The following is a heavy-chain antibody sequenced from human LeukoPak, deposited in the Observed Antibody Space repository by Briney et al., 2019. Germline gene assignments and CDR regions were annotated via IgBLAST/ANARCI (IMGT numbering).Heavy chain of an antibody. CDR2: ISSSGSTI. D-gene: IGHD2-15*01. V-gene: IGHV3-11*01. J-gene: IGHJ4*02. Sequence: TGGSLRLSCAASGFTFSDYYMSWLRQAPGKGLEWVSYISSSGSTIYYADSVKGRFTISRDNAKNSLYLQMNSLRAEDTAVYYCARVGDYCSGGSCYSGSLDYWGQGTLVTVSS. CDR3: ARVGDYCSGGSCYSGSLDY. CDR1: GFTFSDYY.